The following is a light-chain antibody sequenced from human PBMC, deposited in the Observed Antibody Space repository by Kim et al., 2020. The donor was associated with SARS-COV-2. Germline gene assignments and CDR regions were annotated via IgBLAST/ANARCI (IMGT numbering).Light chain of an antibody. CDR2: ATS. J-gene: IGKJ4*01. Sequence: AIQMTQSPSSLSASVGDRVTITCRASQGIRNDLGWYQQKPGRAHNLLIYATSTLQSGVPSRFSGSGSGTDFTLTISSLQPEDVATYYCLQDYDYPLTFGGGTKVDIK. V-gene: IGKV1-6*01. CDR1: QGIRND. CDR3: LQDYDYPLT.